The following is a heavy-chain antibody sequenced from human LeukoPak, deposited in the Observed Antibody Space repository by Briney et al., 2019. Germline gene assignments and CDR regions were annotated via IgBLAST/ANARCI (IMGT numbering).Heavy chain of an antibody. CDR2: IYHSGST. CDR3: ARTAAQYDYVWGSYRQKTAYFDY. J-gene: IGHJ4*02. CDR1: GGSISSYY. V-gene: IGHV4-59*08. Sequence: SETLSLTCTVSGGSISSYYWSWIRQPPGKGLEWIGSIYHSGSTYYNPSLKSRVTISVDTSKNQFSLKLSSVTAADTAVYYCARTAAQYDYVWGSYRQKTAYFDYWGQGTLVTVSS. D-gene: IGHD3-16*02.